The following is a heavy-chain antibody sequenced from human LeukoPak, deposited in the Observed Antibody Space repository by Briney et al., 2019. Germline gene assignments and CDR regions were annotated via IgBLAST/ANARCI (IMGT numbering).Heavy chain of an antibody. CDR1: GGSISSSIYY. V-gene: IGHV4-39*01. J-gene: IGHJ4*02. CDR2: IYYSGST. D-gene: IGHD1-26*01. CDR3: ARGRRVFDY. Sequence: PSETLSLTCAVSGGSISSSIYYWGWIRQPPGKGLEWIGSIYYSGSTYYNPSLKSRVTISVDTSKNQFSLKLSSVTAADTAVYYCARGRRVFDYWGQGTLVTVSS.